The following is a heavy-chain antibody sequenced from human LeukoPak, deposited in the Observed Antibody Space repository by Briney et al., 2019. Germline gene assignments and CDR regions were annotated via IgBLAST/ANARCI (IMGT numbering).Heavy chain of an antibody. Sequence: VASVKVSCKASGYTFTSYAMNWVRQAPGQGLEWMGWINSNTGNPTYAQGFTGRFVFSLDTSVSTAYLQISSLKAEDTAVYYCAIAVAGTDSSFQHWGQGTLVTVSS. CDR2: INSNTGNP. J-gene: IGHJ1*01. CDR3: AIAVAGTDSSFQH. CDR1: GYTFTSYA. V-gene: IGHV7-4-1*02. D-gene: IGHD6-19*01.